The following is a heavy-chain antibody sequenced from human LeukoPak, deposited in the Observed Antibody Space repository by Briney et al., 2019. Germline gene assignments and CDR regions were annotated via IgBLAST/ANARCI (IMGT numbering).Heavy chain of an antibody. CDR3: AKAMGSSYGSRSGSYTVSYYYYMDV. D-gene: IGHD3-3*01. V-gene: IGHV3-7*01. CDR1: GFTFSSHS. Sequence: GGSLRLSCATFGFTFSSHSMSWVRQAPGKGLEWVANIKQDGSEKHYVDSVKGRFSISRDNTKNSLYQQMSSLRAEDTAVYYCAKAMGSSYGSRSGSYTVSYYYYMDVGRKDNTVSVS. CDR2: IKQDGSEK. J-gene: IGHJ6*03.